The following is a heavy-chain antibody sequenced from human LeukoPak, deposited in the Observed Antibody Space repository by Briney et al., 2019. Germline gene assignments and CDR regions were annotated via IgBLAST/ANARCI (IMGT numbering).Heavy chain of an antibody. Sequence: ASVKVSCKASGYTFTSYDINWVRQATGRGLEWMGWMNPNSGNTGYAQKFQGRVTMTRNTSISTAYMELSSLRSEDTAVYYCARDLTNYYDSSGYPQGDYWGQGTLVTVSS. CDR1: GYTFTSYD. CDR3: ARDLTNYYDSSGYPQGDY. CDR2: MNPNSGNT. D-gene: IGHD3-22*01. V-gene: IGHV1-8*01. J-gene: IGHJ4*02.